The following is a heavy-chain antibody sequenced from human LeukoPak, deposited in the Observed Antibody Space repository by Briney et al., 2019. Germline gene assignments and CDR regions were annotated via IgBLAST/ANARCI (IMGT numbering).Heavy chain of an antibody. J-gene: IGHJ3*02. Sequence: GGSLRLSCAASGFTFSSYAMHWVRQAPGKGLEWVAVISYDGSNKYYADSVKGRFTISRDNSKNTLYLQMNSLRAEDTAVYYCARDGGGMLGEIVVARGTHAFDIWGQGTMVTVSS. CDR3: ARDGGGMLGEIVVARGTHAFDI. D-gene: IGHD2-2*01. CDR1: GFTFSSYA. V-gene: IGHV3-30*04. CDR2: ISYDGSNK.